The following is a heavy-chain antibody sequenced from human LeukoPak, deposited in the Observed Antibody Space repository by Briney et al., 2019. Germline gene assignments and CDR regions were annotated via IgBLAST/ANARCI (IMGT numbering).Heavy chain of an antibody. V-gene: IGHV3-23*01. CDR1: GFTFSSYA. J-gene: IGHJ4*02. D-gene: IGHD3-3*01. CDR3: AKDEMGITIFGVVISDNYYFDY. Sequence: GGSLRLSCAASGFTFSSYAMSWVRQAPGKGLEWVSAISGSGGSTYYADSVKGRFTISRDNSKNTLYLQMNSLRAEDTAVYYCAKDEMGITIFGVVISDNYYFDYWGQGTLVTVSP. CDR2: ISGSGGST.